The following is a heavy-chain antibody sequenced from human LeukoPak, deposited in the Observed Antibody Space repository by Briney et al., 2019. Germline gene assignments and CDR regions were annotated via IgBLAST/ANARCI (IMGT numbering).Heavy chain of an antibody. V-gene: IGHV4-34*01. D-gene: IGHD3-22*01. CDR3: ARSPITMIVVGDNWFDP. Sequence: KPSETLSLTCAVYGGSFSGYYWSWIRQPPGKGLEWIGEINHSGSTNYNPSLKSRVTISVDTSKNQFSLKLSSVTAADTAVYYCARSPITMIVVGDNWFDPWGQGTLVTVSS. J-gene: IGHJ5*02. CDR2: INHSGST. CDR1: GGSFSGYY.